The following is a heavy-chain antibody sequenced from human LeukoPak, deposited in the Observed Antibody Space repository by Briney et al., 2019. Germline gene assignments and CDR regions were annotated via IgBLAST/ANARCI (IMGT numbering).Heavy chain of an antibody. Sequence: ASVKVSCKASGYTFTGYYMHWVRQAPGQGLEWMGRINPNSGGTNYAQKFQGRVTMTRDTSISTAYMELSRLRSDDTAVYYCARVGXNYYDSXGYYWDDYWGQGTLVTVSS. J-gene: IGHJ4*02. CDR2: INPNSGGT. CDR3: ARVGXNYYDSXGYYWDDY. D-gene: IGHD3-22*01. CDR1: GYTFTGYY. V-gene: IGHV1-2*06.